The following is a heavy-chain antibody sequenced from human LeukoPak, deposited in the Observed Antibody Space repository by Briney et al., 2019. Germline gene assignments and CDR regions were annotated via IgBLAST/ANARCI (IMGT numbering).Heavy chain of an antibody. CDR2: INPNSGGT. CDR1: GYTFTSYY. D-gene: IGHD3-3*01. CDR3: ARDFRVTTEYNWFDP. Sequence: RASVKVSCKASGYTFTSYYMHWVRQAPGQGLEWMGWINPNSGGTNYAQKFQGRVTMTRDTSISTAYMELRRLKSDDTAVYYCARDFRVTTEYNWFDPWGQGTLVTVSS. J-gene: IGHJ5*02. V-gene: IGHV1-2*02.